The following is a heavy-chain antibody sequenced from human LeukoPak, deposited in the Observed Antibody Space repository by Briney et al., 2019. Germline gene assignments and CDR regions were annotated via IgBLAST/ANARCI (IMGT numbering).Heavy chain of an antibody. V-gene: IGHV4-4*02. J-gene: IGHJ4*02. CDR3: AREGGFYRPLDY. D-gene: IGHD3-3*01. CDR1: GFTFSSYAM. CDR2: VHLDGRT. Sequence: PGGSLRLSCAASGFTFSSYAMSWVRQAPGKGLEWIGEVHLDGRTNYNPSLESRLTMSVDVSENQVSLKLTSVTAADTAVYYCAREGGFYRPLDYSGQGTLVTVSS.